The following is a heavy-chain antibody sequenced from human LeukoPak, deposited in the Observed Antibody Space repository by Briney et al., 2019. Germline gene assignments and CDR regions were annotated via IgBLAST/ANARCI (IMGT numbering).Heavy chain of an antibody. CDR3: ARGPVGQFSLIGEWDY. CDR1: GYIFTDYY. V-gene: IGHV1-2*02. D-gene: IGHD3-22*01. CDR2: INPKSGGT. Sequence: PRASVKVSCKASGYIFTDYYMHWVRQAPGQGFEWMGWINPKSGGTNYAQKFQGRVTMTRDTSISAAYMELSRLTSDDTAVYYCARGPVGQFSLIGEWDYWGQGTLVTVSS. J-gene: IGHJ4*02.